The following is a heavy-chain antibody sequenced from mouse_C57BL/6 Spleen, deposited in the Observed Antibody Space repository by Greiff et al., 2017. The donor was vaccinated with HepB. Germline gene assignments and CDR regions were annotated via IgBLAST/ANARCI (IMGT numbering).Heavy chain of an antibody. CDR1: GYTFTSYT. V-gene: IGHV1-4*01. CDR3: ARSQFSLTDY. Sequence: VQRVESGAELARPGASVKMSCKASGYTFTSYTMHWVKQRPGQGLEWIGYINPSSGYTKYNQKFKDKATLTADKSSSTAYMKLSSLTSEDSAVYYGARSQFSLTDYWGQGTTLTVSS. J-gene: IGHJ2*01. CDR2: INPSSGYT.